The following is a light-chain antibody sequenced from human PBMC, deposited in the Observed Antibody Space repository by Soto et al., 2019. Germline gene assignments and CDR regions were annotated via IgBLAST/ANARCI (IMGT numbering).Light chain of an antibody. Sequence: IVLTLSPGTMSLSQGERATLSCRASQSVSSSYLAWYQQKPGQAPRLLIYGASSRATGIPDRFSGSGSGTDFTLTISRLEPEDFAVYYCQQYGSPPSTFGQGTRLEIK. CDR2: GAS. V-gene: IGKV3-20*01. CDR3: QQYGSPPST. CDR1: QSVSSSY. J-gene: IGKJ5*01.